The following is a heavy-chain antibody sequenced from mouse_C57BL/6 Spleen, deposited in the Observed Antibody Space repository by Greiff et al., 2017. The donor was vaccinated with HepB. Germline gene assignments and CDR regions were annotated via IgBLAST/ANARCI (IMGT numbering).Heavy chain of an antibody. CDR3: ARVDDYVLFAY. J-gene: IGHJ3*01. D-gene: IGHD2-4*01. V-gene: IGHV3-6*01. CDR2: ISYDGSN. Sequence: ESGPGLVKPSQSLSFTCSVTGYSITSGYYWNWIRQFPGNKLEWMGYISYDGSNNYNPSLKNRISITRDTSKNQFFLKLNSVTTEDTATYYCARVDDYVLFAYWGQGTLVTVSA. CDR1: GYSITSGYY.